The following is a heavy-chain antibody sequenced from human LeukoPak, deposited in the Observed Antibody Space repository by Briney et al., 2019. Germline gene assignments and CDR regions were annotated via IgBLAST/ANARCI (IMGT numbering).Heavy chain of an antibody. CDR2: IYYSGST. D-gene: IGHD6-13*01. CDR3: ARVTAAEYYFDY. CDR1: GGSISSYY. Sequence: SETLSLTCTVSGGSISSYYWSWIRQPPGKGLEWIGYIYYSGSTNYNPSLKSRVTISVDTSKNQFSLKLSSVTAADTAVYYCARVTAAEYYFDYWGQGTLVTVSS. V-gene: IGHV4-59*01. J-gene: IGHJ4*02.